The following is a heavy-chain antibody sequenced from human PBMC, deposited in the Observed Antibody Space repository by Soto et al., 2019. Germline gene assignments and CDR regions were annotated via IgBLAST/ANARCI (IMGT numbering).Heavy chain of an antibody. Sequence: PGGSLRLSCAASGFTFSSYAMSWVRQAPGKGLEWVSTISGSGGSPYYADSVKGRFTISRDSSKNTLYLQMNSLRAEDTAVYYCAKAPRSLENNYYHSPSFDYWGQGTLVTVSS. CDR3: AKAPRSLENNYYHSPSFDY. D-gene: IGHD3-22*01. J-gene: IGHJ4*02. V-gene: IGHV3-23*01. CDR2: ISGSGGSP. CDR1: GFTFSSYA.